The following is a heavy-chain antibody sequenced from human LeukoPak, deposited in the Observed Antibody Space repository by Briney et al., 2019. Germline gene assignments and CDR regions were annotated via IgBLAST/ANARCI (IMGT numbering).Heavy chain of an antibody. V-gene: IGHV3-74*01. CDR3: ARDVGYGRD. CDR2: ISTDGSST. CDR1: GFIFSSYW. Sequence: GGSLRLSCVGSGFIFSSYWIHWVRQAPGRGLVWVSRISTDGSSTNYADSVKGRFTISRDNAKNTVYLQMNSLRVEDTAVYYCARDVGYGRDWGQGTLVTVSS. J-gene: IGHJ4*02. D-gene: IGHD5-12*01.